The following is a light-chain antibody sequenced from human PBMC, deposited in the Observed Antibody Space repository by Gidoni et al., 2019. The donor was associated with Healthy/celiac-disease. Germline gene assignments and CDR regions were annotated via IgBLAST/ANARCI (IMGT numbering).Light chain of an antibody. J-gene: IGKJ4*01. CDR1: QSIGSS. Sequence: EIVLTQSPDFQSVTPKEKVTITGRASQSIGSSLHWYQQQPDQSPMLLIKYASQSLSGVPSMCSGSGSGTDFTLTINSLEAEDAATYYCHQSSSLPLTFXGXTKVEIK. CDR3: HQSSSLPLT. V-gene: IGKV6-21*01. CDR2: YAS.